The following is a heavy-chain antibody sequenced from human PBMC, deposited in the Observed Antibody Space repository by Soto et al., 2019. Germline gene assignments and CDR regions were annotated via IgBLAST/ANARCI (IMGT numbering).Heavy chain of an antibody. Sequence: SETLSLTCTVSGGSISSYYWSWIRQPPGKGLGWIGYIYYSGSTNYNPPLKSRVTISVDMSKNQFSLKLSSVTAADTAVYYCARGYDYGDYVDGQNWFDPWGQGTLVTVSS. CDR3: ARGYDYGDYVDGQNWFDP. V-gene: IGHV4-59*01. CDR1: GGSISSYY. CDR2: IYYSGST. J-gene: IGHJ5*02. D-gene: IGHD4-17*01.